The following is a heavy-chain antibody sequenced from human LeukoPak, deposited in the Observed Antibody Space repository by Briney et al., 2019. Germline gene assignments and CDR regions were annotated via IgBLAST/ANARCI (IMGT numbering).Heavy chain of an antibody. D-gene: IGHD6-13*01. CDR1: GDSVSSNSAA. CDR3: AGSIAAAGSFDY. J-gene: IGHJ4*02. V-gene: IGHV6-1*01. Sequence: SQTLSLTCAISGDSVSSNSAAWNWIRQSPSRGLEWLGRTYYRSRWFNDYAVSVRSRITINPDTSRKQFSLQLNSVTPEDTAIYYCAGSIAAAGSFDYWGQGTLVTVSS. CDR2: TYYRSRWFN.